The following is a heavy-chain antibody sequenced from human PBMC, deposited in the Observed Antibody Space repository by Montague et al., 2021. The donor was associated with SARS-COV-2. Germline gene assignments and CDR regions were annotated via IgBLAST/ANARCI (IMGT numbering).Heavy chain of an antibody. CDR1: GGSISSSSYY. D-gene: IGHD4-17*01. CDR3: ARDGGTVTTFLGVGYVRGGLNWFDP. CDR2: IYYSGST. V-gene: IGHV4-39*07. J-gene: IGHJ5*02. Sequence: SETLSLTCTVPGGSISSSSYYWGWIRQPPGKGLEWIGSIYYSGSTYYNPSLKSRVTISVDTSKNQFSLKLSSVTAADTAVYYCARDGGTVTTFLGVGYVRGGLNWFDPWGQGTLVTASS.